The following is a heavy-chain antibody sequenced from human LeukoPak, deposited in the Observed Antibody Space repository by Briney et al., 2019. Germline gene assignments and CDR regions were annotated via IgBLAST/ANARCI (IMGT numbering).Heavy chain of an antibody. J-gene: IGHJ4*02. CDR1: GDSVSSNGAA. CDR2: TYYRSKWYN. V-gene: IGHV6-1*01. CDR3: ARCPMDPNLNFDY. Sequence: SQTLSLTCAISGDSVSSNGAAWNWIRHSPSRGLEWLGRTYYRSKWYNGYALSVKSRITIRPDTSKNQFSLQLNSVTPEDTAVYYCARCPMDPNLNFDYWGQGTLVTVSS. D-gene: IGHD3-10*01.